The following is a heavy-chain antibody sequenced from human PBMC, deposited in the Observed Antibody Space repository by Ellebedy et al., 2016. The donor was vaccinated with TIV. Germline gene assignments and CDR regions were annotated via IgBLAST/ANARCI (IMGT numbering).Heavy chain of an antibody. CDR3: ARDQGGDGYNSGGTGV. D-gene: IGHD5-24*01. Sequence: PGGSLRLSCSASGFTFTIYAMHWVRQAPGKGLEYVSAITGDGGSTYYADSVKGRFTISRDNSKNTLYLQMNSLRAEDTAVYYCARDQGGDGYNSGGTGVWGQGTLVTVSS. CDR1: GFTFTIYA. V-gene: IGHV3-64*04. J-gene: IGHJ4*02. CDR2: ITGDGGST.